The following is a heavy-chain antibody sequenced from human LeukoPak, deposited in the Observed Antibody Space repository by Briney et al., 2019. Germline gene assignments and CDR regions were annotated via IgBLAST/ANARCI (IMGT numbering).Heavy chain of an antibody. D-gene: IGHD6-19*01. J-gene: IGHJ4*02. CDR2: ISAYNGNT. CDR3: ARRTLVAGPDFDY. CDR1: GYTFTSYG. V-gene: IGHV1-18*01. Sequence: ASEKVSCKASGYTFTSYGLSWVRQAPGQGLEWMGWISAYNGNTNYAQKLQGRVTMTTDTSTSTAYMERRSLRSDDTAVYYCARRTLVAGPDFDYWGQGTLVTVSS.